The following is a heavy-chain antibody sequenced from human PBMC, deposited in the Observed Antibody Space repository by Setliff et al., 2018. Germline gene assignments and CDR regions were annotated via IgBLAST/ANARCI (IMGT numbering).Heavy chain of an antibody. Sequence: GASVKVSCKASAKTFTAYYVHWVRQAPGQGLEWMGWINPNSGGTNYAQKFQGRVTMAWDTSISTAYMDLSRLTSDDTAVYYCARERAYDGINYYGMDVWGQGTTVTVSS. CDR1: AKTFTAYY. D-gene: IGHD3-22*01. V-gene: IGHV1-2*02. J-gene: IGHJ6*01. CDR3: ARERAYDGINYYGMDV. CDR2: INPNSGGT.